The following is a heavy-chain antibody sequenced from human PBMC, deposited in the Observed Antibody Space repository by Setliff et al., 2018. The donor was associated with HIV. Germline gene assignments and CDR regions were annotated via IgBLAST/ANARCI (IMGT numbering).Heavy chain of an antibody. Sequence: SETLSLTCAVYGAPFSGFHWGWIRQSPGKGLEWIGEIDHSGSTKYNPSLKSRVTLSVDTSKNQFSLKIDSVIAADTAVYFCARVGTTVTTRETYKWFDPWGQGTLVPSPQ. CDR3: ARVGTTVTTRETYKWFDP. CDR1: GAPFSGFH. V-gene: IGHV4-34*01. D-gene: IGHD4-17*01. J-gene: IGHJ5*02. CDR2: IDHSGST.